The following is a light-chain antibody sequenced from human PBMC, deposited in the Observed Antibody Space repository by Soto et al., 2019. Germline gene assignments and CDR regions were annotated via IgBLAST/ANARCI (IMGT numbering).Light chain of an antibody. V-gene: IGKV3-15*01. Sequence: ELLMTQSPATLSVSPGERATLSCRASQSVSSNLAWYQKNPGQAPRLLIYGASTRATGIPARFSGSGSGTEFTLTISSLQSEDFAVYYCQQYNNWPPITFGQGTRLEIK. CDR1: QSVSSN. CDR2: GAS. CDR3: QQYNNWPPIT. J-gene: IGKJ5*01.